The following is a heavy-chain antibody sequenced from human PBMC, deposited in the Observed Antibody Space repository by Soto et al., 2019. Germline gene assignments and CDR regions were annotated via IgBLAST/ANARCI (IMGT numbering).Heavy chain of an antibody. Sequence: QVQLVQSGAEVKKPGASVKVSCKASGYTFTNYDINWVRQASGQGLEWMGWMNPNSGNTGYAQRFQGRVAMTRNTPITTAYMELSSLRFEDTAVYYCAGAPSWPAGGTYSFDYWGQGALVTVSS. CDR1: GYTFTNYD. D-gene: IGHD1-1*01. J-gene: IGHJ4*02. CDR2: MNPNSGNT. V-gene: IGHV1-8*01. CDR3: AGAPSWPAGGTYSFDY.